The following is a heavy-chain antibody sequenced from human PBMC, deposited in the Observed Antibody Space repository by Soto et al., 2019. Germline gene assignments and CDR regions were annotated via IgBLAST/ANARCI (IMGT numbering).Heavy chain of an antibody. CDR3: AHRYGGNYYRWYFDS. J-gene: IGHJ4*02. Sequence: QITLKESGPTLVKPTQTLTVTCTFSGFSLSTSGAGVGWIRQSPGKAPEWLALISWKDEKRYNPGLKSRLTITKDTSKIQMVLTMTALDPVETATYFCAHRYGGNYYRWYFDSWGQGTLVTVS. V-gene: IGHV2-5*01. CDR2: ISWKDEK. CDR1: GFSLSTSGAG. D-gene: IGHD1-26*01.